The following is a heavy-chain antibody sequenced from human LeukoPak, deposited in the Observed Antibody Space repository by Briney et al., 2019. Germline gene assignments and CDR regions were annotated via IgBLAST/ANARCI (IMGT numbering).Heavy chain of an antibody. V-gene: IGHV1-18*01. CDR1: GYTFTNYG. D-gene: IGHD5-12*01. J-gene: IGHJ4*02. CDR2: ISTYNAHT. Sequence: ASVKVSCKASGYTFTNYGISWVRQAPGQGLEWMGWISTYNAHTNYAQKLQGRVTMTTDTSTSTAHMELRSLRSDDTAVYYCARAFRTIGYSGYEDYWGQGTLVTVSS. CDR3: ARAFRTIGYSGYEDY.